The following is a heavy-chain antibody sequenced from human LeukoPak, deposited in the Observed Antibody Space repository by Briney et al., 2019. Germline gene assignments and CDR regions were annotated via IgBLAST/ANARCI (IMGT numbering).Heavy chain of an antibody. CDR2: INPGADTT. CDR1: GYTFTSCY. CDR3: AREERNGYSSHFDF. J-gene: IGHJ4*02. V-gene: IGHV1-46*01. D-gene: IGHD6-13*01. Sequence: EASVKVSCKASGYTFTSCYMHWVRQAPGQGLEWMGIINPGADTTTYAQKFQGRVTMTRDTSTSTVYMELSSLRSEDTSVYYCAREERNGYSSHFDFWGQGTLVTVSS.